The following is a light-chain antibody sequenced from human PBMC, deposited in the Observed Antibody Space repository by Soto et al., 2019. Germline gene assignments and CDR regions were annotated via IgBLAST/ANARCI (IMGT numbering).Light chain of an antibody. Sequence: QSALTQPASVSGSPGQSITISCTGTSSDVGGYNYVSWYQQDPGKAPKLMIYEVSDRPSGVSNRFSGSKSGNTASLTISGLQAEDEADYYCSSYTSSSTXVLGG. V-gene: IGLV2-14*01. CDR2: EVS. J-gene: IGLJ3*02. CDR3: SSYTSSSTXV. CDR1: SSDVGGYNY.